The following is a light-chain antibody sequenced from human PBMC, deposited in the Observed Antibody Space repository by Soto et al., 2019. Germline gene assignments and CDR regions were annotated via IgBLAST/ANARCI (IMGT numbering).Light chain of an antibody. V-gene: IGKV3-15*01. CDR3: QQYGSSGT. Sequence: EIMMTQSPATLSVSPGEEATLSCRASQTFSSNLAWYQQKPGQAPRLLIYGASTRATGIPARFSGSGSGTDFTLTISRLEPEDFAVYYCQQYGSSGTFGQGTKVDIK. CDR1: QTFSSN. CDR2: GAS. J-gene: IGKJ1*01.